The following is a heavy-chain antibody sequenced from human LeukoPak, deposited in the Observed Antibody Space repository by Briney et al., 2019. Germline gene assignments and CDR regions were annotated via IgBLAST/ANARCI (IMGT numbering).Heavy chain of an antibody. CDR2: INPNSGGT. CDR1: GYTFTGYY. J-gene: IGHJ6*03. D-gene: IGHD2-15*01. V-gene: IGHV1-2*02. CDR3: ARREDIEGVLWPYMDV. Sequence: GASVKVSCKASGYTFTGYYMHWVRQAPGQGLEWMGWINPNSGGTNYAQKFQGRVTMTRDTSIRTAYMELSRLISDDTAVCYCARREDIEGVLWPYMDVWGKGTTVTISS.